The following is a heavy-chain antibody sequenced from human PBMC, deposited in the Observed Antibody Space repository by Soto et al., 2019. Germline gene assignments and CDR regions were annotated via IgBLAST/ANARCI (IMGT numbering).Heavy chain of an antibody. J-gene: IGHJ4*02. Sequence: QVQLVESGGGVVQPGGSLRLSCEPSGFTFRNHGMHWVRQAPGKGLEWVAVIWYDGSNKYYADSVKGRFTISRDNSNNLLFLQMNILTAEDTAVYYCARDLGTVTSSARLDYWGQGTQVTVSS. D-gene: IGHD4-17*01. CDR3: ARDLGTVTSSARLDY. V-gene: IGHV3-33*01. CDR1: GFTFRNHG. CDR2: IWYDGSNK.